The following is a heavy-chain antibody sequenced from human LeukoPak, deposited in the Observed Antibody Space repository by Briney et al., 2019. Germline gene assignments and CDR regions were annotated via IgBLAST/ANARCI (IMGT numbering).Heavy chain of an antibody. CDR3: ARAVGGGDGYNPFDY. CDR1: GYTFTSYY. CDR2: TNPSGGST. D-gene: IGHD5-24*01. J-gene: IGHJ4*02. Sequence: ASVKVSCKASGYTFTSYYMHWVRQAPGQGLEWMGITNPSGGSTSYAQKFQGRVTMTRDTSTSTVYMELSSLRSEDTAVYYCARAVGGGDGYNPFDYWGQGTLVTVSS. V-gene: IGHV1-46*01.